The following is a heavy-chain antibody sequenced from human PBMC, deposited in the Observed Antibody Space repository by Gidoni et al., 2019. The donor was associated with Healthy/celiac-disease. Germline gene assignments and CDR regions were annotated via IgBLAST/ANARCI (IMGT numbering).Heavy chain of an antibody. D-gene: IGHD6-13*01. Sequence: QVQLVESGGGVVQPGRSLRLSCAASAFTFSSYGMHWGRQAPGKGLEGVAVISYDGSNKYYADSVKGLFTISRDNSKNTLYLQMNSLRAEDTAVYYCAKDGYLAWGQGTLVTVSS. CDR1: AFTFSSYG. V-gene: IGHV3-30*18. J-gene: IGHJ5*02. CDR3: AKDGYLA. CDR2: ISYDGSNK.